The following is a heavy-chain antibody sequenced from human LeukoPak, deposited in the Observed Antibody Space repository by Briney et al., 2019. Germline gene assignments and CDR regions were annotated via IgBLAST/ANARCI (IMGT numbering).Heavy chain of an antibody. Sequence: PSETLSLTCTVSGGSISSYYWSWIRQPPGKGLEWIGYIYYSGSTNYNPSLKGRVTISVDTSKNQFSLKLSSVTAADTAVYYCAREPYYYDSSGYYYHAFDIWGQGTMVTVSS. J-gene: IGHJ3*02. V-gene: IGHV4-59*01. CDR2: IYYSGST. CDR3: AREPYYYDSSGYYYHAFDI. D-gene: IGHD3-22*01. CDR1: GGSISSYY.